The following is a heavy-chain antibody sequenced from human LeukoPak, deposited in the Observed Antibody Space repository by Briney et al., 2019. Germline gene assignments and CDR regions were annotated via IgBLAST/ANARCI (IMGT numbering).Heavy chain of an antibody. CDR3: WRSDFWSGPYYFDY. D-gene: IGHD3-3*01. CDR1: GYTFTSYA. J-gene: IGHJ4*02. Sequence: ASVTVSCKASGYTFTSYAMHWVRQPPGQRLEWMGWINAGNGNTKYSQEFQGRGTITRDTSANTAYMELSSLSSGDMAEYFRWRSDFWSGPYYFDYWGQGTLVTVSS. CDR2: INAGNGNT. V-gene: IGHV1-3*03.